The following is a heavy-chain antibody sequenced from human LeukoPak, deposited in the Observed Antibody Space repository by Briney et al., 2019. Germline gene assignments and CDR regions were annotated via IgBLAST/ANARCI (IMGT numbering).Heavy chain of an antibody. J-gene: IGHJ3*02. V-gene: IGHV3-48*03. D-gene: IGHD2-21*02. CDR1: GFTFSSYE. CDR2: ISSSGSTI. Sequence: GGSLRLSCAASGFTFSSYEMNWVRQAPGKGLEWVSYISSSGSTIYYADSVKGRSTISRDNAKNSLYLQMNSLRAEDTAVYYCARVLCGGDCWGGRGAFDIWGQGTMVTVSS. CDR3: ARVLCGGDCWGGRGAFDI.